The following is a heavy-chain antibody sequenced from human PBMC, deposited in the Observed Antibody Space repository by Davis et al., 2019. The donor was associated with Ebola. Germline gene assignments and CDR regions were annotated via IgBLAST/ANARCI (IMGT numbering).Heavy chain of an antibody. CDR2: IYKSGGT. Sequence: LTLSCAVSGGSISSGVYSWSWIRQQPGKGLEWIACIYKSGGTHYNPSLKSRITISVDTSKNQFSLQLSSVTAADTAVYYCARLGWKSDYWGQGTLVTVSS. CDR1: GGSISSGVYS. D-gene: IGHD6-19*01. J-gene: IGHJ4*02. V-gene: IGHV4-30-4*07. CDR3: ARLGWKSDY.